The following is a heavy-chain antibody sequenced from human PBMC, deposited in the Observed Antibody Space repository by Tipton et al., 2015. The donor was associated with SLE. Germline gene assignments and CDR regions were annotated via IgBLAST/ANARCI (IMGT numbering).Heavy chain of an antibody. CDR1: GGSISSYY. J-gene: IGHJ6*02. Sequence: LRLSCTVSGGSISSYYWSWIRQPPGKGLEWIGYIYYSGSTNYNPSLKSQVTISVDTSKNQFSLKLSSVTAADTAVYYCARSLAAAGTGYYYYGMDVWGQGTTVTVSS. D-gene: IGHD6-13*01. V-gene: IGHV4-59*01. CDR3: ARSLAAAGTGYYYYGMDV. CDR2: IYYSGST.